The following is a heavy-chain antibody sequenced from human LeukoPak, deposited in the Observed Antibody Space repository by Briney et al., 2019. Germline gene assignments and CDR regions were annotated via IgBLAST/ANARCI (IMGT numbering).Heavy chain of an antibody. D-gene: IGHD4-23*01. CDR2: IRSKANSYAT. Sequence: GGSLRLSCTASGFTFSGSAMHWVRQASGKGVEWVGRIRSKANSYATVYAASVKGRFTISRDDSKNTEYLQMNSLKTEDKAVYYCTSGLSVRRSNNTPVEYWGQGTLVTVSS. CDR1: GFTFSGSA. CDR3: TSGLSVRRSNNTPVEY. V-gene: IGHV3-73*01. J-gene: IGHJ4*02.